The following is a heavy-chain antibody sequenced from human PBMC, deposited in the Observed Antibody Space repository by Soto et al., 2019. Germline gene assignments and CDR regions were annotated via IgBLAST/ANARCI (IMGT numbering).Heavy chain of an antibody. CDR2: ISYDGSNK. D-gene: IGHD6-13*01. Sequence: QPGGSLRLSCAASGFTFSSYAMHWVRQAPGKGLEWVAVISYDGSNKYYADSVKGRFTISRDNSKNTLYLQMNSLRAEDTAVYYCASSYSSSLRYNWFDPWGQGTLVTVSS. J-gene: IGHJ5*02. CDR1: GFTFSSYA. V-gene: IGHV3-30-3*01. CDR3: ASSYSSSLRYNWFDP.